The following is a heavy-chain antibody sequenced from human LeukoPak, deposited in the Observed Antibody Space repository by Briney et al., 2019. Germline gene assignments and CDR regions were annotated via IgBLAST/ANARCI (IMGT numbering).Heavy chain of an antibody. V-gene: IGHV4-4*07. J-gene: IGHJ4*02. D-gene: IGHD4-23*01. CDR1: GGSISSYY. CDR3: ARVGVDYSGNVLKYFFDY. CDR2: IYTSGST. Sequence: SETLSLTCTVSGGSISSYYWSWIRQPAGKGLEWIGRIYTSGSTNYNPSLKRRVVISVDTSKNQFSLNLTPVTAADTAVYYCARVGVDYSGNVLKYFFDYWGQGTLVTVSS.